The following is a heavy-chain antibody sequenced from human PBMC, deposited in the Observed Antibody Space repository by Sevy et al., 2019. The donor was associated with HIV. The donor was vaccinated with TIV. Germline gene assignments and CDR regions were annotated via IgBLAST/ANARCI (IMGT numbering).Heavy chain of an antibody. J-gene: IGHJ3*01. CDR1: GFTVSSKY. D-gene: IGHD3-16*01. V-gene: IGHV3-53*01. CDR2: IYSGGTT. Sequence: GGYLRLSCAASGFTVSSKYMSWVRQAPGKGLEWVSVIYSGGTTYYAASAKGRFTISRDNSKNTLCLQMNSLRAEDTAVYYCARDLEEDGAVPHAFDLWGQGTMVTVSS. CDR3: ARDLEEDGAVPHAFDL.